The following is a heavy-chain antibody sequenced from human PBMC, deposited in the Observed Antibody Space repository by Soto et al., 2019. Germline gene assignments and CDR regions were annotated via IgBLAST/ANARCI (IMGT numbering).Heavy chain of an antibody. J-gene: IGHJ4*02. Sequence: QVRLVQSGAEVKKPGASVKVSCKASGYTFTGYYIHWVRQAPGQGLEWMGSISPHSGGPNYAQRFQGRVTMTRDTSMTTVYMEMSGLTSDDTAVYYCAREEQTGANYYPDYWGQGTLVTVSS. D-gene: IGHD7-27*01. V-gene: IGHV1-2*02. CDR1: GYTFTGYY. CDR3: AREEQTGANYYPDY. CDR2: ISPHSGGP.